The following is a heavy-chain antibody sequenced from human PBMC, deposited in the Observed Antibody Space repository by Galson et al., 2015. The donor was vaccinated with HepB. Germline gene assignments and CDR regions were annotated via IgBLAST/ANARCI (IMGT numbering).Heavy chain of an antibody. D-gene: IGHD7-27*01. CDR2: TYYRSKWYY. V-gene: IGHV6-1*01. J-gene: IGHJ4*02. CDR1: GDSVSSNGAA. Sequence: CAISGDSVSSNGAAWNWIRQSPSRGLEWLGRTYYRSKWYYGYAVSVKSRITINPDTSKNQFSLHLNSVTPEETAVYYCARSAGDLDYWGQGTLVTVSS. CDR3: ARSAGDLDY.